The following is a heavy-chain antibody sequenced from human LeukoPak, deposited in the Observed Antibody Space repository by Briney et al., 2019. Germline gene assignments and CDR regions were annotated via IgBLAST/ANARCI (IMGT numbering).Heavy chain of an antibody. CDR2: FYYSGGT. J-gene: IGHJ4*02. V-gene: IGHV4-61*08. Sequence: SQTLSLTCTVSGGSISSGDYYWIWIRQPPGKGLEWIGYFYYSGGTVYNPSLKNRVTISVDTSKNQFSLNLMSVTAADTAFYFCARGFKSSGWFGGPSFDSWGQGSLVTVSS. CDR3: ARGFKSSGWFGGPSFDS. CDR1: GGSISSGDYY. D-gene: IGHD3-10*01.